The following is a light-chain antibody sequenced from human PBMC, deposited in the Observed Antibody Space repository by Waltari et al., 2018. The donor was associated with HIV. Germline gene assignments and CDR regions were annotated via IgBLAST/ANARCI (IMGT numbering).Light chain of an antibody. CDR2: GAS. J-gene: IGKJ2*01. Sequence: AIQMTQSPPPRPASVLDGFPIPCRASPGIGNDLSWYQQKPGMAPRVLIYGASISQTGVPARFSGSGSGAHFTLTISSLQAEDLATYYCLQDYSWPYTFGQGTKVEIK. CDR3: LQDYSWPYT. V-gene: IGKV1-6*01. CDR1: PGIGND.